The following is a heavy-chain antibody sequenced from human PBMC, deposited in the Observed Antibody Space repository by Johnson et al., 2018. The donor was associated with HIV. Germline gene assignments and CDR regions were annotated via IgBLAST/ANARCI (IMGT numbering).Heavy chain of an antibody. Sequence: QVHLVESGGGLVKPGGSLRLSCAASGFTFSDYYMSWIRQAPGKGLEWVSYISSSGSTIYYADSVKGRFTISRDNAKNSLYLQMNSLRAEDTAVYYCVRDRSTYSGSYYGWDAFALWGQGTMVTVSS. V-gene: IGHV3-11*01. J-gene: IGHJ3*01. CDR1: GFTFSDYY. D-gene: IGHD1-26*01. CDR3: VRDRSTYSGSYYGWDAFAL. CDR2: ISSSGSTI.